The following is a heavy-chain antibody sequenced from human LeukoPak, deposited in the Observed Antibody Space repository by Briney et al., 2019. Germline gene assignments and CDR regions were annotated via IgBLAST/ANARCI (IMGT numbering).Heavy chain of an antibody. CDR1: GFSVSTSS. Sequence: GGSLRLSCAVSGFSVSTSSMNWVRQAPGKGLEWVSYMSDSGKSIYYVDSVKGRFTISRDNAKNLLYLQMYNLRAEDTAVYYCAKDRPDKLAASWGQGTLVNVS. CDR2: MSDSGKSI. V-gene: IGHV3-48*01. J-gene: IGHJ5*02. D-gene: IGHD6-6*01. CDR3: AKDRPDKLAAS.